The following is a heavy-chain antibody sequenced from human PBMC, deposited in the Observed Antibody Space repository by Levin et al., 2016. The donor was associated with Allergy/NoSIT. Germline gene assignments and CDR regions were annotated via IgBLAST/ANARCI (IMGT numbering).Heavy chain of an antibody. Sequence: GGSLRLSCAASGFTFKNYAIHWVRQVSGKGLEWVSLISGDAETTHYADSVKGRFTLSRDNSKNSVVLQMNSLKIDDSAVYFCAKDIDNDYFYVMDVWGQGTPVIVSS. D-gene: IGHD1-14*01. CDR3: AKDIDNDYFYVMDV. V-gene: IGHV3-43*02. CDR1: GFTFKNYA. CDR2: ISGDAETT. J-gene: IGHJ6*02.